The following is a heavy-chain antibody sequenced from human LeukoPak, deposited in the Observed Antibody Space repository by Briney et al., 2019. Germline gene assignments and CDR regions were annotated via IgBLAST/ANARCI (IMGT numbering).Heavy chain of an antibody. V-gene: IGHV3-23*01. J-gene: IGHJ3*02. CDR3: AKQYYYDSSGYYRLGSAFDI. CDR2: ISGSGGST. Sequence: GGSLRLSCAASGFTFSSYAMSWVRQAPGEGLEWVSAISGSGGSTYYADSVKGRFTISRDNSKNRLYLQMNSLRAEDTAVYYCAKQYYYDSSGYYRLGSAFDIWGQGTMVTVSS. CDR1: GFTFSSYA. D-gene: IGHD3-22*01.